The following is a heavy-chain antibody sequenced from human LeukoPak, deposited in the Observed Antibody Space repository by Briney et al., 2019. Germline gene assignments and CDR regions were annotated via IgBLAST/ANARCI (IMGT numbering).Heavy chain of an antibody. CDR3: ARVEASGYDYGAFDY. V-gene: IGHV3-7*01. CDR2: IKQDGSAK. J-gene: IGHJ4*02. D-gene: IGHD5-12*01. Sequence: GGSLRLSSTVSGFTVSSNSMSWVRQAPGKELQWVANIKQDGSAKYYVDSVKGRFTISRGNAKNSLYLQMNSLRAEDTAVYYCARVEASGYDYGAFDYWGQGTLVTVSS. CDR1: GFTVSSNS.